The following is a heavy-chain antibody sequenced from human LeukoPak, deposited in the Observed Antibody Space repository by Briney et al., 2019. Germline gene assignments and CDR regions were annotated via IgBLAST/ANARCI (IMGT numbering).Heavy chain of an antibody. D-gene: IGHD3-10*01. Sequence: GASVKVSCKASGYTFTSYYIHWVRQAPGQGLEWMGIINPSGGSTNYAQKFQGRVTMTRDTSTSTVSMELSSLRSEDTAVYYCARDPMVRGVYDYWGQGTLVTVSS. V-gene: IGHV1-46*01. CDR1: GYTFTSYY. J-gene: IGHJ4*02. CDR2: INPSGGST. CDR3: ARDPMVRGVYDY.